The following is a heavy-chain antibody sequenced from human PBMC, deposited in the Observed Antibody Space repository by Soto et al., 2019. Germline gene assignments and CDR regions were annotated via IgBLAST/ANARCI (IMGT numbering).Heavy chain of an antibody. D-gene: IGHD2-8*01. V-gene: IGHV1-69*01. CDR1: EATFSSYA. Sequence: QVQLVQSGAEVKKPGSSVKLSCKASEATFSSYAISWVRQAPGQGLEWMGGIIPIFGTANYAQKFQGRVKITPEQSTRTAYMERGSLRSEDTAVYYWARDRGKNPARQLMSPSGYYDGMDVGGQGTTVAVSS. CDR3: ARDRGKNPARQLMSPSGYYDGMDV. CDR2: IIPIFGTA. J-gene: IGHJ6*02.